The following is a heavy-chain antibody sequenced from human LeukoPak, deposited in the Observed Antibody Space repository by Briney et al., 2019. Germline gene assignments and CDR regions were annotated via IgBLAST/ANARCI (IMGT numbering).Heavy chain of an antibody. J-gene: IGHJ4*02. CDR2: MYHNGST. CDR3: AKSEYYGILKYYFDY. D-gene: IGHD2/OR15-2a*01. CDR1: GGSISSISYY. Sequence: SETLSLTCTVSGGSISSISYYWGWIRQPPGKGLEWIGSMYHNGSTYYNPSLKSRVTISVDTSKNQFSLKLSSVTAADTAVYYCAKSEYYGILKYYFDYWGQGTLVTVSS. V-gene: IGHV4-39*07.